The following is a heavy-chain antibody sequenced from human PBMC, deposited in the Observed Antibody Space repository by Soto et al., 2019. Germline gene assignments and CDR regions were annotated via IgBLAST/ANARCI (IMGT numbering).Heavy chain of an antibody. Sequence: PGGSLRLSCAASGFTFSDYYMSWIRQAPGKGLEWVSYISNSGSTIYYPAPVKRRFTTARNNAKNSLHLQISILTAEDTAGDYCAKEVPRVLYDWGQGTLVTVSS. V-gene: IGHV3-11*04. J-gene: IGHJ4*02. CDR1: GFTFSDYY. CDR2: ISNSGSTI. CDR3: AKEVPRVLYD. D-gene: IGHD2-2*01.